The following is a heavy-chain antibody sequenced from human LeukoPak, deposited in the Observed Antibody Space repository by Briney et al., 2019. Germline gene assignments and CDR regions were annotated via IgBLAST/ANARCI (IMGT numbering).Heavy chain of an antibody. CDR1: GFTFSNYA. J-gene: IGHJ2*01. CDR2: ISYDGGSK. D-gene: IGHD2-21*02. CDR3: ARDYCGGDCYSTWWYFDL. V-gene: IGHV3-30-3*01. Sequence: GGSLTLSCAPSGFTFSNYAMHWVRQAPGKGLEWVAVISYDGGSKYYADSVKGRFTISRDNSKKTLYLQMNSLRAEDTAVYYCARDYCGGDCYSTWWYFDLWGRGTRVTVSS.